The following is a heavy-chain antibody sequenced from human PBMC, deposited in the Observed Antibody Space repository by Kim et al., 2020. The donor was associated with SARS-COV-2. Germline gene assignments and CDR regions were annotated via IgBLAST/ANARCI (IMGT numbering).Heavy chain of an antibody. V-gene: IGHV1-18*01. CDR3: AREEAAADPYFDY. Sequence: APKLQGRVTMTTDTSTSTAYMELRSLRSDDTAVYYCAREEAAADPYFDYWGQGTLVTVSS. J-gene: IGHJ4*02. D-gene: IGHD6-13*01.